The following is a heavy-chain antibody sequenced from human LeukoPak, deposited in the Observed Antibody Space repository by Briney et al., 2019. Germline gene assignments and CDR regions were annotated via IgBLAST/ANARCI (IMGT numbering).Heavy chain of an antibody. J-gene: IGHJ5*02. V-gene: IGHV3-74*01. CDR1: AVTGRSED. CDR2: VDVHGQGT. CDR3: ARSNYDSTTFYYPLDL. D-gene: IGHD2/OR15-2a*01. Sequence: FRRVSWWASAVTGRSEDIGGGRQAPEKGPVWVSRVDVHGQGTAYADSVKCRFTISRDNPKNTLSLQMNSLSAEDTVVYYCARSNYDSTTFYYPLDLWGQGTLVTVSS.